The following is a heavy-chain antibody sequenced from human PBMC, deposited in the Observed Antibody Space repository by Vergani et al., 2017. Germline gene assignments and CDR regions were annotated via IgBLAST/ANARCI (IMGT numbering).Heavy chain of an antibody. V-gene: IGHV3-23*04. D-gene: IGHD4-17*01. Sequence: EVQLVESGGGLVQPGGSLRLSCAASGFTFSSYAMSWVRQAPGKGLEWVSAISGSGGSTYYADSVKGRFTISRDNAKNTLYLQMNSLRAEDTAVYYCALVMTTVARGSRVFDYWGRGTLVTVSS. J-gene: IGHJ4*02. CDR2: ISGSGGST. CDR1: GFTFSSYA. CDR3: ALVMTTVARGSRVFDY.